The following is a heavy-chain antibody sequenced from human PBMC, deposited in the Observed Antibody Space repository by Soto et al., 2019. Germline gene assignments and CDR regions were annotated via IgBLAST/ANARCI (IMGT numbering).Heavy chain of an antibody. CDR2: IYSGGST. D-gene: IGHD2-2*01. Sequence: GGSLRLSCAASGFTVSSNYMSWVRQAPGKGLEWVSVIYSGGSTYYADSVKGRFTISRDNSKNTLYLQMNSLRAEDTAVYYCASDIVVVPAAMRDYCYYGMDVWGQGTTVTVSS. J-gene: IGHJ6*02. CDR1: GFTVSSNY. CDR3: ASDIVVVPAAMRDYCYYGMDV. V-gene: IGHV3-53*01.